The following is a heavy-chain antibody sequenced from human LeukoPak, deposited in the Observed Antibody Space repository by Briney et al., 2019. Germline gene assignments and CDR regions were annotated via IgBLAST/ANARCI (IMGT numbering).Heavy chain of an antibody. V-gene: IGHV3-21*01. CDR1: GFTFSTYS. CDR3: ARDRSGYANDAFDF. CDR2: ISTSSNYI. J-gene: IGHJ3*01. Sequence: GGSLRLSCAVSGFTFSTYSMNWVRQAPGKGLEWVSSISTSSNYIYYADSVKGRFTISRDNSKNTMFLQMNSLRAEDTAVYHCARDRSGYANDAFDFWGQGTTVTVSS. D-gene: IGHD3-3*01.